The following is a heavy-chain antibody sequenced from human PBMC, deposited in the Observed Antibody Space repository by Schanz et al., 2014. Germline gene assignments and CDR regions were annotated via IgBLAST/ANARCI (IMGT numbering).Heavy chain of an antibody. CDR3: ARGGDYIVVLVAVTREYYYHAMDV. CDR1: GYTFRSYG. V-gene: IGHV1-18*01. D-gene: IGHD2-15*01. J-gene: IGHJ6*02. CDR2: ISGYDANT. Sequence: QVHLVQSGAEVKKPGASVKVSCRASGYTFRSYGINWVRQAPGQGLEWMGWISGYDANTNYAQRLQGRVTMTTDTSTSTAYMELRSLRSDDTAVYYCARGGDYIVVLVAVTREYYYHAMDVWGQGTTVTVSS.